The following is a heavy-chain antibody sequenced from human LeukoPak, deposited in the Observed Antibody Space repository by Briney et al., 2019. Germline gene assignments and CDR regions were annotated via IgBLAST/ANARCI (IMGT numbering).Heavy chain of an antibody. CDR1: GYTFTSYG. Sequence: ASVKVSCKASGYTFTSYGISWVRHAPGPGLEWMGWISAYNGNTNYAQKLQGRVTMTTDTTTSTAYMELRCLRSDDTAVYYCARGSGGVATIPDDYWGQGTLVTVSS. CDR2: ISAYNGNT. CDR3: ARGSGGVATIPDDY. V-gene: IGHV1-18*01. J-gene: IGHJ4*02. D-gene: IGHD5-12*01.